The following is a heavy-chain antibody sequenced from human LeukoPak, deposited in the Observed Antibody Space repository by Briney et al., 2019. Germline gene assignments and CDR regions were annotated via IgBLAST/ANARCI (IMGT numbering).Heavy chain of an antibody. Sequence: SVKVSCKASGGTFGSYTISWVRQAPGQGLEWMGRIIPILGIANYAQKFQGRVTITADKSTSTAYMELSSLRSEDTAVYYCARVRDCSSTSCYTYYYYGMDVWGQGTTVTVSS. V-gene: IGHV1-69*02. D-gene: IGHD2-2*01. J-gene: IGHJ6*02. CDR2: IIPILGIA. CDR3: ARVRDCSSTSCYTYYYYGMDV. CDR1: GGTFGSYT.